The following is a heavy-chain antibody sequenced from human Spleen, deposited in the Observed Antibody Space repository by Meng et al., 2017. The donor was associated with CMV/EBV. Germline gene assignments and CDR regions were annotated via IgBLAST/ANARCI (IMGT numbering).Heavy chain of an antibody. V-gene: IGHV1-18*01. Sequence: ASVKVSCKASGYTFTTSLITWVRQAPGQGLEWMGWISTYNGNSNYAQKLQGRVTMTTETSTSTAYMGLRSLRSDDTAVYYCAREREDYGMDVWGQGTTVTVSS. D-gene: IGHD1-26*01. J-gene: IGHJ6*02. CDR1: GYTFTTSL. CDR3: AREREDYGMDV. CDR2: ISTYNGNS.